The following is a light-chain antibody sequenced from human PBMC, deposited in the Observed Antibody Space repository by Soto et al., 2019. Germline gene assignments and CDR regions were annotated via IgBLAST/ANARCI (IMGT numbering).Light chain of an antibody. CDR2: GAS. CDR1: QSVRNNY. Sequence: EIVLTQSPGTLSLSPGEGATLSCRASQSVRNNYLAWYQQKPGQVPSLLIYGASARATGIPDRFSGSGSGTDFTLTISGLEPEDFAVYYCQQYGGSPRLTFGGGTRVEIK. V-gene: IGKV3-20*01. J-gene: IGKJ4*01. CDR3: QQYGGSPRLT.